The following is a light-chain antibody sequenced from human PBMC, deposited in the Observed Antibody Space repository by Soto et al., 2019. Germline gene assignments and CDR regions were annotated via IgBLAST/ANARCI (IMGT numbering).Light chain of an antibody. Sequence: QSALTQPASVSGSPGQSITISCTGTSSDVGGYNYVSWYQQHPGKAPKLMIYEVSNRPSGVSNRFSGSKSGNTASLTISGLQAEYEADYYCSSYTRNSTLVFGGGTKLTGL. V-gene: IGLV2-14*01. CDR1: SSDVGGYNY. J-gene: IGLJ2*01. CDR2: EVS. CDR3: SSYTRNSTLV.